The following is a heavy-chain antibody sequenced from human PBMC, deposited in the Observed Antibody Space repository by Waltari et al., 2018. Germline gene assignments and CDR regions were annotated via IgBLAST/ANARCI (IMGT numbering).Heavy chain of an antibody. Sequence: EEQLVESGGGLAQPGESLRLSCAASGFTFSRYWMDWVRQAPGKGLVWVSGINRGGGSKTDADSVKGRFTISRDKAKNTLYVQMNRLRAEDTAVYYCARVATKTYSSPVPGRPYYYGMDVWGQGTTVTVSS. J-gene: IGHJ6*02. CDR2: INRGGGSK. D-gene: IGHD6-19*01. CDR1: GFTFSRYW. CDR3: ARVATKTYSSPVPGRPYYYGMDV. V-gene: IGHV3-74*01.